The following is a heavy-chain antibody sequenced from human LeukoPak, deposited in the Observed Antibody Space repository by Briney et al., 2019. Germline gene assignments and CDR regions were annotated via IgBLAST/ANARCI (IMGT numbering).Heavy chain of an antibody. V-gene: IGHV3-30*18. D-gene: IGHD6-13*01. CDR3: AKDRSSSWSFDY. CDR2: ISYDGSNK. J-gene: IGHJ4*02. Sequence: GRSLRLSCAASGFTFRRHGMHWVRQAPGKGLEWVAVISYDGSNKNYADSVKGRFTISRDNSKNTLCLQMNSLRAEDTAVYYCAKDRSSSWSFDYWGQGTLVTVSS. CDR1: GFTFRRHG.